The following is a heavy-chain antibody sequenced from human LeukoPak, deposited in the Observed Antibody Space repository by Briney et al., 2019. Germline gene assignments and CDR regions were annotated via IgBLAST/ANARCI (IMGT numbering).Heavy chain of an antibody. CDR2: IHSSGST. CDR1: GGSISRTSYF. Sequence: TSETLSLTCTVSGGSISRTSYFWGWIRQPPGKGLEWIGSIHSSGSTYYNPSLESRVTVSVDTSKNQFSLRLTSVTAADTAVYSCARHSDGYLEYYFDYWGQGTLVTVSS. V-gene: IGHV4-39*01. CDR3: ARHSDGYLEYYFDY. J-gene: IGHJ4*02. D-gene: IGHD5-24*01.